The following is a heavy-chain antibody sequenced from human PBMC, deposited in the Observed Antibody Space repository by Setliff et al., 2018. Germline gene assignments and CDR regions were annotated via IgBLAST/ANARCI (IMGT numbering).Heavy chain of an antibody. D-gene: IGHD2-2*01. J-gene: IGHJ4*02. Sequence: GGSLRLSCVVSGFNFSNYWMSWVRQVPGKGLEWVANIKQDGSEKYYVDSVKGRFTISRDNAKNTLYLQMNSLRAEDTAVYYCARGGCSATSCLDYWGQGILVTVSS. V-gene: IGHV3-7*01. CDR3: ARGGCSATSCLDY. CDR1: GFNFSNYW. CDR2: IKQDGSEK.